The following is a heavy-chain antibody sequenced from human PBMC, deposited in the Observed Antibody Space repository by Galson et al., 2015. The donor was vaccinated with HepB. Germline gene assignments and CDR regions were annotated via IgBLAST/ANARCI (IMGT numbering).Heavy chain of an antibody. Sequence: SLRLSCAASGFTFSSYSMNWVRQAPGKGLEWVSSISSSSSYIYYADSVKGRFTISRDNAKNSLYLQMNSLRAEDTAVYYCARDRIYSYGPRDYFDYWGQGTLVTVSS. D-gene: IGHD5-18*01. J-gene: IGHJ4*02. CDR2: ISSSSSYI. V-gene: IGHV3-21*01. CDR3: ARDRIYSYGPRDYFDY. CDR1: GFTFSSYS.